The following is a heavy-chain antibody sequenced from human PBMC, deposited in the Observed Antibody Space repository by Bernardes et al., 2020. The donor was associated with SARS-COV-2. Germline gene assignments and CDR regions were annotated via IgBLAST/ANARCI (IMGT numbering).Heavy chain of an antibody. D-gene: IGHD4-4*01. J-gene: IGHJ4*02. CDR2: IDPSDSYT. CDR3: ARSDYSTFRAFQFDQ. Sequence: GESLKISCKGSGYTFNTYWISWVRQLPGKGLEWMGRIDPSDSYTNYSPSFQGHVTISVDKSISTAYLQWTSLKASDTAIYYCARSDYSTFRAFQFDQWGQGTLVTVSS. V-gene: IGHV5-10-1*01. CDR1: GYTFNTYW.